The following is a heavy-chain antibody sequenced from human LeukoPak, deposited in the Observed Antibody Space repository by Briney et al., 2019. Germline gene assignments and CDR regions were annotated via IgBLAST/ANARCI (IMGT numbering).Heavy chain of an antibody. CDR2: VYPDDSDT. D-gene: IGHD6-19*01. CDR1: GYKSTNYW. Sequence: GESLKISCKASGYKSTNYWIAWVRQMPGKGLEWMGIVYPDDSDTKYSPSFEGQVTISADKSISSTFLQWSSLKAADTAMYYCALQIAVAGYDAYDIWGQGTMVTVSS. CDR3: ALQIAVAGYDAYDI. J-gene: IGHJ3*02. V-gene: IGHV5-51*01.